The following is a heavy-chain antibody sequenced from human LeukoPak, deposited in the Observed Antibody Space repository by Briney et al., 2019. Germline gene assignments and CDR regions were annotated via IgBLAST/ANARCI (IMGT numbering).Heavy chain of an antibody. CDR2: ITPNSGGT. V-gene: IGHV1-2*02. J-gene: IGHJ4*02. CDR1: GYTFTGYY. Sequence: GASVKVSCKASGYTFTGYYMHWVRQAPGQGLEGMGRITPNSGGTNYAQKFQGRVTMTRDTSISTAYMELSRLRSDDTAVYYCARAGGYYGSGSYLSLDYWGQGTLVTVSS. CDR3: ARAGGYYGSGSYLSLDY. D-gene: IGHD3-10*01.